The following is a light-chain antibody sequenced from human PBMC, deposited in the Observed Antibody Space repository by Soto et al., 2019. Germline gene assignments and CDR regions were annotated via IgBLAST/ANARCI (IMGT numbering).Light chain of an antibody. J-gene: IGLJ3*02. CDR1: SSDVGGYNY. CDR2: EVT. CDR3: SSYGGSKIWE. V-gene: IGLV2-8*01. Sequence: QSALTQPPSASGSPGQSVAISCTGTSSDVGGYNYVSWYQQHPGKAPKLVIYEVTNRPSGVPDRFTGSKSGNTASLTVSGLQADDEAYYYCSSYGGSKIWEFGGGTKLTVL.